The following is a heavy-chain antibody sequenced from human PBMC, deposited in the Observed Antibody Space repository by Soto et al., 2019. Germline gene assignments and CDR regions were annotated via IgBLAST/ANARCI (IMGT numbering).Heavy chain of an antibody. Sequence: QVQLQESGPGLVKPSQTLSLTCTVSGGSISSGDYYWSWIRQPPGKGLEWIGYIYYSGSTYYNPSLKSRVTISVDTSQNQFSLKLSSVTAADTAVYYCARGGCLRFLEWFDFDYWGQGTLVTVSS. J-gene: IGHJ4*02. CDR1: GGSISSGDYY. D-gene: IGHD3-3*01. CDR3: ARGGCLRFLEWFDFDY. V-gene: IGHV4-30-4*01. CDR2: IYYSGST.